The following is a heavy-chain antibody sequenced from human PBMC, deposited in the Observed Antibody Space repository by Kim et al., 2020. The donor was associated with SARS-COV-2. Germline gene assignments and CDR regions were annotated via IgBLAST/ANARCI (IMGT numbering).Heavy chain of an antibody. J-gene: IGHJ6*02. V-gene: IGHV1-2*02. CDR3: ARDLYCSSTSCHYYYGMDV. Sequence: ASVKVSCKASGYTFTGYYMHWVRQAPGQGLEWMGWINPNSGGTNYAQKFQGRVTMTRDTSISTAYMELSRLRSDDTAVYYCARDLYCSSTSCHYYYGMDVWGQGTTVTVSS. CDR1: GYTFTGYY. CDR2: INPNSGGT. D-gene: IGHD2-2*01.